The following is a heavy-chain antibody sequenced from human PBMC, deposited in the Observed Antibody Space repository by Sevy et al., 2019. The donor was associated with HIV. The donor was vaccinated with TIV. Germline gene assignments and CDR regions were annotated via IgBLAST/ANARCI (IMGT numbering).Heavy chain of an antibody. V-gene: IGHV3-13*05. D-gene: IGHD3-22*01. CDR2: IGTAGDP. J-gene: IGHJ6*03. CDR3: ARGQREKYYYDSSGYFYYYYYMDV. CDR1: GFTFSSYD. Sequence: WGSLRLSCAASGFTFSSYDMHWVRQATGKGLEWVSAIGTAGDPYYPGSVKGRFTISRENAKNSLDLQMNSLRAGDTAVYYCARGQREKYYYDSSGYFYYYYYMDVWGKGTTVTVSS.